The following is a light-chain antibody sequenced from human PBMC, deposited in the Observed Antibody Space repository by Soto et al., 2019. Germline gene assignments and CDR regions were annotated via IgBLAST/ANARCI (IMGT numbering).Light chain of an antibody. CDR2: KAS. V-gene: IGKV1-5*03. Sequence: DIPMTQSPSTLSASVGGRVTITCRASQSITGWLAWYQQKPGKAPKLLIFKASSLESGVPSRFSGSGSGTEFTLTISSLQPDDFATYYCQQYNIYPHTFGQGTKLEIK. J-gene: IGKJ2*01. CDR3: QQYNIYPHT. CDR1: QSITGW.